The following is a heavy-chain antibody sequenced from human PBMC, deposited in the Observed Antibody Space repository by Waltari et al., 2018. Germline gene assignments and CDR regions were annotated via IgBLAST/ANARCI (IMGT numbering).Heavy chain of an antibody. CDR1: GGSISSYY. CDR2: IYTSGST. Sequence: QVQLQESGPGLVKPSETLSLPCTVSGGSISSYYWSWIRQHAGTGLEWIGRIYTSGSTNYNPSLKSRVTMSVDTSKNQFSLKLSSVTAADTAVYYCARDGQQQLVRYYYYYYMDVWGKGTTVTVSS. D-gene: IGHD6-13*01. V-gene: IGHV4-4*07. J-gene: IGHJ6*03. CDR3: ARDGQQQLVRYYYYYYMDV.